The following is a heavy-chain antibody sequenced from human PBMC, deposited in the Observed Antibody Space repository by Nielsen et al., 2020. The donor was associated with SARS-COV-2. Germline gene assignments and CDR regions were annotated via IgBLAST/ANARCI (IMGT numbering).Heavy chain of an antibody. Sequence: ASVKVSCKVSGYTLTELSMHWVRQAPGKGLEWMGGFDPEDGETIYAQKFQGRVTMTEDTSTDTAYMELSSLRSEDTAVYYCARDNPYYDFWSGEDYYYGMDVWGQGTTVTVSS. CDR3: ARDNPYYDFWSGEDYYYGMDV. V-gene: IGHV1-24*01. CDR1: GYTLTELS. D-gene: IGHD3-3*01. J-gene: IGHJ6*02. CDR2: FDPEDGET.